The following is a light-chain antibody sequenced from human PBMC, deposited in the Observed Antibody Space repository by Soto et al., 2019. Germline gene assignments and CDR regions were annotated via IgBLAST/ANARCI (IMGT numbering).Light chain of an antibody. Sequence: GDRVTITCRVSRNIGSWLAWYQQKAGKAPNLLIYKASTLETGVPSRFSGSASGTEFTLTISSLQSEDLAVYYCQQYNNWPKWTFGQGTKVDI. CDR1: RNIGSW. J-gene: IGKJ1*01. CDR3: QQYNNWPKWT. CDR2: KAS. V-gene: IGKV1-5*03.